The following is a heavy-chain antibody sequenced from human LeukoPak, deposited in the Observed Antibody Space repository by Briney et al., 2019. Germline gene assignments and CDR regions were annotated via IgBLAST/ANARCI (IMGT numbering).Heavy chain of an antibody. J-gene: IGHJ4*02. CDR2: ISSNGGST. CDR3: VKGPVSSGSGSYAPVFDY. Sequence: GGSLRLSCTASGFTFSSYAMHWVRQAPGKGLEYVSVISSNGGSTYYADSVKGRFTISRDNSKKTLYLQMSSLRVEDTAVYYCVKGPVSSGSGSYAPVFDYWGQGTLVTVSS. V-gene: IGHV3-64D*06. D-gene: IGHD3-10*01. CDR1: GFTFSSYA.